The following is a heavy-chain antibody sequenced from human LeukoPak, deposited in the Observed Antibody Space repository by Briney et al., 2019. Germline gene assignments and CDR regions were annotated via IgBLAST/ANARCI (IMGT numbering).Heavy chain of an antibody. CDR1: GFTFSSYA. CDR3: ARGGPYLGAAGGGPAALAS. V-gene: IGHV3-23*01. Sequence: GGSPRLSCAASGFTFSSYAMSWVRQAPGKGLEWVSAISGSGGSTYYADSVKGRFTISRDNAKNSLYLQMNSLRAEDTAVYFCARGGPYLGAAGGGPAALASGGREPLVTVPS. CDR2: ISGSGGST. D-gene: IGHD6-25*01. J-gene: IGHJ4*02.